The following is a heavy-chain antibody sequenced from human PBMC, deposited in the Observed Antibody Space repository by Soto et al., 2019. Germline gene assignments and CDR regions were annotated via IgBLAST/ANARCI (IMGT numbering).Heavy chain of an antibody. Sequence: SETLSLTCTVSGGSISSGGYYWSWIRQHPGKGLEWIGYIYYSGSTYNNPSLKRRVTKSVETSKNQFSLKLSSVNAADTAVYYCARVGGINWFDPWGQGTLVTVSS. D-gene: IGHD3-16*01. CDR3: ARVGGINWFDP. J-gene: IGHJ5*02. CDR2: IYYSGST. CDR1: GGSISSGGYY. V-gene: IGHV4-31*03.